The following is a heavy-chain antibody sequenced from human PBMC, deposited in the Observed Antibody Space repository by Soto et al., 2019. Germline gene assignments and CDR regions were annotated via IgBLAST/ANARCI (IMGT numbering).Heavy chain of an antibody. CDR1: GYTFTGYY. D-gene: IGHD3-3*02. Sequence: QVQLVQSGAEVKKPGASVKVSCKASGYTFTGYYMHWVRQSPGQGLEWMGWINPNSGGTNYAQKFQGWSTMTRDTSVSTAYMDLSRVRAEDKAVYYCARDHPTILGVVNLDYWGQGTLVTVSS. CDR2: INPNSGGT. V-gene: IGHV1-2*04. CDR3: ARDHPTILGVVNLDY. J-gene: IGHJ4*02.